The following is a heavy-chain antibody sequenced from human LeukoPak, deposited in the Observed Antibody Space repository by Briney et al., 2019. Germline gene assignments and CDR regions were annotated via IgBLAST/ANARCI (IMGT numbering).Heavy chain of an antibody. CDR3: ARQLYDSSGYPFDY. CDR1: GASIITYY. D-gene: IGHD3-22*01. V-gene: IGHV4-59*08. Sequence: SETLSLTCTVSGASIITYYWSWIRQPPGKGLEWIGYIYHSGSTKYNPSLKSRVTISVDTSKNQFSLRLSSVTAADTAVYYCARQLYDSSGYPFDYWGQGTLVTVSS. CDR2: IYHSGST. J-gene: IGHJ4*02.